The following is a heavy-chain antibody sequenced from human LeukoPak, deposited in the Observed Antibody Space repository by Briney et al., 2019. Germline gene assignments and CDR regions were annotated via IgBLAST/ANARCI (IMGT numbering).Heavy chain of an antibody. D-gene: IGHD3-10*01. CDR3: ARTRYYYNSRSYGAPYYFDY. J-gene: IGHJ4*02. CDR1: GVSISSSSYY. CDR2: IYSSGST. Sequence: SETLSLTCNVSGVSISSSSYYWGWIRQPPGKELEWIGSIYSSGSTYYNSSLKSRVTISIDTSKNQVSLKMSSVTAADTAVYYCARTRYYYNSRSYGAPYYFDYWGQGTLVTVSS. V-gene: IGHV4-39*01.